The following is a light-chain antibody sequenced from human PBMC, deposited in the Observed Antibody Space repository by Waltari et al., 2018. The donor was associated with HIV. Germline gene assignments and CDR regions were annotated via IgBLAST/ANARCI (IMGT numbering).Light chain of an antibody. Sequence: QSVLTQPPSVSAAPGQKVTFSCSGSTSNIGKNFVSWYQQLPEAAPKLIIYDNKKRPSGVPARFPGSKSATSATLAITGLQTGDEADYYCGTWDSSVSAGVFGGGTKLTVL. CDR1: TSNIGKNF. V-gene: IGLV1-51*01. J-gene: IGLJ2*01. CDR2: DNK. CDR3: GTWDSSVSAGV.